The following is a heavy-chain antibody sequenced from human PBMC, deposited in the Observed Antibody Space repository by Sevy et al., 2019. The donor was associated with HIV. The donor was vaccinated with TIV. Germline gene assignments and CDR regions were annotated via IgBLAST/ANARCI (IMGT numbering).Heavy chain of an antibody. Sequence: GGSLRLSCAASGFTFSSYAMHWVRQAPGKGLEWVAVISYDGSNKYYADSVKGRFTISRDNSKNTLYLQMNSLRAEDTAVYYCARDTLNYYYDSSGYYNGKAHYFDYWGQGTLVTVSS. D-gene: IGHD3-22*01. CDR2: ISYDGSNK. CDR3: ARDTLNYYYDSSGYYNGKAHYFDY. J-gene: IGHJ4*02. CDR1: GFTFSSYA. V-gene: IGHV3-30-3*01.